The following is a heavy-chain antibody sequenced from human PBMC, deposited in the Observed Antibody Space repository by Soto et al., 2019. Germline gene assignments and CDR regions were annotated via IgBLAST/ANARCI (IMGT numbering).Heavy chain of an antibody. CDR2: ISNDGVIK. CDR3: AKVSGAARPDFDF. CDR1: GFTFSTYG. D-gene: IGHD6-6*01. V-gene: IGHV3-30*18. Sequence: QVQLVESGGGVVQPGRSLRLSCAASGFTFSTYGMPWVRQAPGKGLEWVSVISNDGVIKHSADSVKGRFTISRDNSNNSIYLQMSSLRPEDTAVYYCAKVSGAARPDFDFWGQGTLVTVSS. J-gene: IGHJ4*02.